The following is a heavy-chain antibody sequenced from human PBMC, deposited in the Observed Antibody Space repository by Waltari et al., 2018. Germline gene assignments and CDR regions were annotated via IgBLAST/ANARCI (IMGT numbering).Heavy chain of an antibody. CDR2: IYYSGST. CDR3: ARSGYSSSWYPL. V-gene: IGHV4-59*11. J-gene: IGHJ4*02. D-gene: IGHD6-13*01. CDR1: GGSISSHY. Sequence: QVQLQESGPGLVKPSETLSLTCTVSGGSISSHYWSWIRQPPGKGLEWIGYIYYSGSTNYNPSLKSRVTISVDTSKNQFSLKLSSVTAADTAVYYCARSGYSSSWYPLWGQGTLVTVSS.